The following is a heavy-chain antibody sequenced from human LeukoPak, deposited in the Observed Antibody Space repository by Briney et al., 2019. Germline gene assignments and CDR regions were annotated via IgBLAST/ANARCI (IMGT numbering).Heavy chain of an antibody. CDR1: GGSFSGYY. V-gene: IGHV4-34*01. Sequence: PSETLSLTCAVYGGSFSGYYWSWIRQPPGKGLEWIGEINHSGSTNYNPSPKSRVTISVDTSKNQFSLKLSSVTAADTAVYYCARVPLWFGEFYSFDYWGQGTLVTVSS. CDR2: INHSGST. J-gene: IGHJ4*02. CDR3: ARVPLWFGEFYSFDY. D-gene: IGHD3-10*01.